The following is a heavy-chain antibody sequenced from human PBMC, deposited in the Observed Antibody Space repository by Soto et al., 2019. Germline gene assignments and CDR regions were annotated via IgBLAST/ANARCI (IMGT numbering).Heavy chain of an antibody. CDR1: GGSISSYY. CDR2: IYYSGST. J-gene: IGHJ3*02. V-gene: IGHV4-59*01. Sequence: ETLCVISNVSGGSISSYYSSWIRQPPGKGLEWIGYIYYSGSTNYNPSLKSRVTISVDTSKNQFSPKLSSVTAADTAVYYCARCQRGSAFDIWGQGTTVTVSS. CDR3: ARCQRGSAFDI.